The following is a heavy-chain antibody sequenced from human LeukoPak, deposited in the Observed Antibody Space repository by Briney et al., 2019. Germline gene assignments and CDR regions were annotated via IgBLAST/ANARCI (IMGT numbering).Heavy chain of an antibody. V-gene: IGHV4-39*07. CDR3: ATSEWESVGAYYDYGMDV. D-gene: IGHD1-26*01. J-gene: IGHJ6*01. Sequence: SETLSLTCTVSSGSASSSYFYWTWIRHPPGKGLEWIGEINQSGTTTYNPSLMSRVSMSVDTSKNQFSLRLTSVAAADTAVYYCATSEWESVGAYYDYGMDVSGEGTTVTVSS. CDR1: SGSASSSYFY. CDR2: INQSGTT.